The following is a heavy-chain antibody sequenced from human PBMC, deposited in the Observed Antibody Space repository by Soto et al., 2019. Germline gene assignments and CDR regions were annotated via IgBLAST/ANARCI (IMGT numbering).Heavy chain of an antibody. CDR3: ARGVRGVITVAEYFQH. Sequence: ASVKVSCKASGYTFTSYARHWVRQAPGQRLEWMGWINAGNGNTKYSQKFQGRVTITRDTSASTAYMELSSLRSEDTAVYYCARGVRGVITVAEYFQHWGQGTLVTVSS. J-gene: IGHJ1*01. D-gene: IGHD3-10*01. V-gene: IGHV1-3*01. CDR1: GYTFTSYA. CDR2: INAGNGNT.